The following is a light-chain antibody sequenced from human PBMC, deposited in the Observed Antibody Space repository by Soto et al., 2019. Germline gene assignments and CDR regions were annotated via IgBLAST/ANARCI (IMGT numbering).Light chain of an antibody. Sequence: DIVLTQSPATLSLSPGERATLSCRASQSVSSYLAWYQQKPGQAHRLLIYDASNRATGIPARFSGSGSATDFTLTISSLEPEEFAVYYCQKRSNWPLTFGGGTKVDIK. V-gene: IGKV3-11*01. CDR3: QKRSNWPLT. CDR1: QSVSSY. J-gene: IGKJ4*01. CDR2: DAS.